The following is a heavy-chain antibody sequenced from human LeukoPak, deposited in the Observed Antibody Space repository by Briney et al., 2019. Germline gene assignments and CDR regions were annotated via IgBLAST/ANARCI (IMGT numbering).Heavy chain of an antibody. CDR3: ARDGYGSGSSH. Sequence: GGSLRLSCAASGFTFSSYEMNWVRQAPGKGLEWVSYISSSGSTIYYADSVKGRFTISRDNAKNSLYLQMNSLRAEDTAVYYCARDGYGSGSSHWGQGTLVTVSS. J-gene: IGHJ4*02. D-gene: IGHD3-10*01. CDR1: GFTFSSYE. CDR2: ISSSGSTI. V-gene: IGHV3-48*03.